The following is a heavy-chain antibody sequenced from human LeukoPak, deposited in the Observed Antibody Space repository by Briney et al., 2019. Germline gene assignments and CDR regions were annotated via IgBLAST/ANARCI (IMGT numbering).Heavy chain of an antibody. D-gene: IGHD1-26*01. Sequence: GGSLRLSCAASGFTFSSYAMSWVRQAPGKGLECVSAISGSGGSTYYADSVKGRFTISRDNSKNTLYLQMNSLRAEDTAVYYCAKWEFRIYYYGMDVWGQGTTVTVSS. CDR1: GFTFSSYA. V-gene: IGHV3-23*01. J-gene: IGHJ6*02. CDR2: ISGSGGST. CDR3: AKWEFRIYYYGMDV.